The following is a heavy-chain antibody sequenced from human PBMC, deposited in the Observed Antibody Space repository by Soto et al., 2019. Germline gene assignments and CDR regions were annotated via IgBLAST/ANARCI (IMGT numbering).Heavy chain of an antibody. CDR1: GGSISSGGYS. Sequence: QVQLQESGPGLVKPSQTLSLTCSLSGGSISSGGYSLSWIRQHPGKGLECIGYIFYSGRTFYNPSLKSLVTMSIDASKHQFSLNLNSVTAADTAVYYCAREGDGYIAVAFWGQGTLFTVSA. CDR2: IFYSGRT. CDR3: AREGDGYIAVAF. J-gene: IGHJ4*02. D-gene: IGHD5-12*01. V-gene: IGHV4-31*01.